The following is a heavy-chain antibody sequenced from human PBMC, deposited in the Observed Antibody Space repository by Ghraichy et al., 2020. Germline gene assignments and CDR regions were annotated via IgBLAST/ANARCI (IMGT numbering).Heavy chain of an antibody. Sequence: SQTLSLTCAVYGGSFSGYYWSWIRQPPGKGLEWIGEINHSGSTNYNPSLKSRVTISVDTSKNQFSLKLSSVTAADTAVYYCARVTPSRGSSGYYTGGYYYYYGMDVWGQGTTVTVSS. CDR1: GGSFSGYY. CDR2: INHSGST. CDR3: ARVTPSRGSSGYYTGGYYYYYGMDV. V-gene: IGHV4-34*01. J-gene: IGHJ6*02. D-gene: IGHD3-22*01.